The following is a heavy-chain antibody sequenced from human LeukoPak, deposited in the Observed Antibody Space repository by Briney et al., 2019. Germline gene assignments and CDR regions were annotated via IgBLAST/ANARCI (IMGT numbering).Heavy chain of an antibody. CDR1: GYSISLGYD. CDR3: ARLQDYGDYVLGDSLDAFDI. D-gene: IGHD4-17*01. Sequence: PSETLSLTCSVSGYSISLGYDGGWIRQPPGKGLGWIGNIYHNEKTYYNPSLKSGVTLSVDTSKNQFSLKLSSVTAADTAVYYCARLQDYGDYVLGDSLDAFDIWGQGTMVTVSS. CDR2: IYHNEKT. V-gene: IGHV4-38-2*02. J-gene: IGHJ3*02.